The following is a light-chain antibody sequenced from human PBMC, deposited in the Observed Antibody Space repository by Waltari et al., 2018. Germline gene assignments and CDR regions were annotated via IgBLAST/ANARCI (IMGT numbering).Light chain of an antibody. CDR2: SNN. V-gene: IGLV1-44*01. J-gene: IGLJ3*02. CDR3: AAWDDSLNAWV. Sequence: QSVLTQPPSASGTPGQRVTISCSGSSSTIGSNPVTRYQQLPGTAPKLLIYSNNQRPSGVPDRFSGSKSGTSASLAISGLQSEDEADYYCAAWDDSLNAWVFGGGTKLTVL. CDR1: SSTIGSNP.